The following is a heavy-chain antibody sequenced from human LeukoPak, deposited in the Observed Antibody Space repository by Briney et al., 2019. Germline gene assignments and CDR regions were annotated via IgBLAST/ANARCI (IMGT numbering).Heavy chain of an antibody. CDR2: IYYSGST. J-gene: IGHJ4*02. CDR1: GGSITSYY. CDR3: AKEGGSGWYFF. Sequence: SETLSLTCTVSGGSITSYYWSWIRQPPGKGLEWIGYIYYSGSTNYNPSLKSRVTISVDRSKNQFSLKLRSVIAADTAVYYCAKEGGSGWYFFWGQGTLVTVSS. V-gene: IGHV4-59*01. D-gene: IGHD6-19*01.